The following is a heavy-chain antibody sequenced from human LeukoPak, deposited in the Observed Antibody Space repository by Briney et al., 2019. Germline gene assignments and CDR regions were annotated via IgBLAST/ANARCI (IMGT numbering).Heavy chain of an antibody. J-gene: IGHJ5*02. Sequence: GASVKVSCKASGYSFTTYGMSWVRQAPGQGLEWMGGIIPIFSTANYAQKFQDRVTITADESTSTAYMELSSLRSEDTAVYYCARMGDSSGLSWFDPWGQGTLVTVSS. CDR2: IIPIFSTA. V-gene: IGHV1-69*13. D-gene: IGHD3-22*01. CDR1: GYSFTTYG. CDR3: ARMGDSSGLSWFDP.